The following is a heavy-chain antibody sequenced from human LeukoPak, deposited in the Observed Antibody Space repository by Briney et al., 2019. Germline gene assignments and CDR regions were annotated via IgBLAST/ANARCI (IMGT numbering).Heavy chain of an antibody. CDR1: GGSISSSSYY. J-gene: IGHJ5*02. V-gene: IGHV4-39*01. CDR2: IYYSGST. D-gene: IGHD5-24*01. CDR3: ARLSVGGLQSGGFDH. Sequence: PSETLSLTCTVSGGSISSSSYYWGWIRQPPGKGLEWIVSIYYSGSTYYNPSLKSRVTISVDTSKNQFSLKLSSVTAADTAVYYCARLSVGGLQSGGFDHWGQGTLVTVSS.